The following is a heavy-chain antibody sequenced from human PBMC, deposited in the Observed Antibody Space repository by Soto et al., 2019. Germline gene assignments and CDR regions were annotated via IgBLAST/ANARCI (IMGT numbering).Heavy chain of an antibody. CDR3: ARDPYYGSGSYYPYYMDV. CDR2: ISSSSSTI. CDR1: GFTFSGYS. D-gene: IGHD3-10*01. Sequence: GGSLRLSCAASGFTFSGYSMNWVRQAPGKGLEWVSYISSSSSTIYYADSVKGRFTISRDNAKNSLYPQMNSLRAEDTAVYYCARDPYYGSGSYYPYYMDVWGKGTTVTVSS. V-gene: IGHV3-48*01. J-gene: IGHJ6*03.